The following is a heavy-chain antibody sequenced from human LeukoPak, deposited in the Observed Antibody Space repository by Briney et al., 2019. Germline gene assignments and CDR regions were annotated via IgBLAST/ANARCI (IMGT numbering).Heavy chain of an antibody. D-gene: IGHD4-17*01. Sequence: PGGSLRLSCVASGFTLRSYGMNWVRQAPGKGLEWVSYIYSDGTSIYYADSVKGRFTISRDNARNSLYLQMNSLRVEDTAVYYCVRGGYGDYGRGSWGQGTLLTVSS. V-gene: IGHV3-48*03. CDR1: GFTLRSYG. CDR3: VRGGYGDYGRGS. J-gene: IGHJ5*02. CDR2: IYSDGTSI.